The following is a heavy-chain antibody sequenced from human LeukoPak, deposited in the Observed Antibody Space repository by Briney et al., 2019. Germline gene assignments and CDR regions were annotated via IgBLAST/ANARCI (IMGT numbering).Heavy chain of an antibody. V-gene: IGHV1-24*01. CDR3: ATGNPLRITMVRGSKGKRSDWFDP. D-gene: IGHD3-10*01. CDR2: FDPEDGEK. J-gene: IGHJ5*02. Sequence: ASVKVSCKVSGYTLTELSMHWVRQAPGKGLEWMGGFDPEDGEKIYAQKFQGRVTMTEDTSTDTAYMELSSLRSEDTAVYYCATGNPLRITMVRGSKGKRSDWFDPWGQGTLVTVSS. CDR1: GYTLTELS.